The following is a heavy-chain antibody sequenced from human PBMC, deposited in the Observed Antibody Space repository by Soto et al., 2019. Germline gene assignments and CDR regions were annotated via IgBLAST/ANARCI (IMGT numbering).Heavy chain of an antibody. V-gene: IGHV1-18*01. CDR2: ISAYNGNT. J-gene: IGHJ4*02. D-gene: IGHD3-10*01. Sequence: QVQLVQSGAEVKKPGASVKVSCTASGYTFTSYGIIWVRQAPGQGLEWMGWISAYNGNTNYAQKLQGRVTMTTDTSTSTAYMELRSLRSDDTAVYYCARVLGFGEDPGSLPHDYWGQGTLVTVSS. CDR3: ARVLGFGEDPGSLPHDY. CDR1: GYTFTSYG.